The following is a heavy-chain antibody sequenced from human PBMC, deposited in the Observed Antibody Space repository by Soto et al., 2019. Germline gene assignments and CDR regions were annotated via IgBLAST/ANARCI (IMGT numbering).Heavy chain of an antibody. Sequence: GGSLRLSCAASGFTFSSYAMSWVRQAPGKGLEWVSAISGSGGSTYYADSVKGRFTISRDNSKNTLYLQMSSLRAEDTAVYYCAKDSAVLRFLEWLSTFDYWGQGTLVTVSS. V-gene: IGHV3-23*01. CDR2: ISGSGGST. CDR1: GFTFSSYA. D-gene: IGHD3-3*01. J-gene: IGHJ4*02. CDR3: AKDSAVLRFLEWLSTFDY.